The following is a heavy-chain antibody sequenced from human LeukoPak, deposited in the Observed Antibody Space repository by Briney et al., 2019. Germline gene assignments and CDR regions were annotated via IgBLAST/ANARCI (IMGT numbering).Heavy chain of an antibody. J-gene: IGHJ4*02. CDR2: INGSGDAT. CDR1: GFIFSHYT. V-gene: IGHV3-23*01. CDR3: AKSDCGSDGCKLLNY. Sequence: PGGSLRLSCAASGFIFSHYTMTWVRQAPGKGLEWLSSINGSGDATIYADSVMGRFTISRDNSKNTVSLQMNSLRAEDTAIYYCAKSDCGSDGCKLLNYWGQGTLVIASS. D-gene: IGHD2-21*01.